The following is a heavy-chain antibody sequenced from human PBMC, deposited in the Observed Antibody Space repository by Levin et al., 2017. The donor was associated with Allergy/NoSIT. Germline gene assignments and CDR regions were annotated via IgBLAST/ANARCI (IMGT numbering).Heavy chain of an antibody. CDR1: AASVRSGSHF. J-gene: IGHJ6*02. Sequence: GSLRLSCTVSAASVRSGSHFWTWIRQPPGKGLEWIGYIYYSGNTNYNPSLKSRVTISVDMSKNEFSLKLRSVTAADTAVCYCARADDYYSYGLDVWGQGTTVTVSS. D-gene: IGHD3-16*01. CDR3: ARADDYYSYGLDV. V-gene: IGHV4-61*01. CDR2: IYYSGNT.